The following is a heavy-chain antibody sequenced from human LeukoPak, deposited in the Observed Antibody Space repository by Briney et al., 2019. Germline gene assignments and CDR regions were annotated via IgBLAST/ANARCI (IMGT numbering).Heavy chain of an antibody. V-gene: IGHV3-74*01. D-gene: IGHD3-16*01. J-gene: IGHJ5*01. CDR3: ARDRFHAVES. CDR2: IKDDGTTT. CDR1: GFTFTKNW. Sequence: GGSLRLSCAASGFTFTKNWMHWVRQAPGKGLVWVSLIKDDGTTTAYADSVKGRFTVSRDNAKNTVYLQMNSLRAEDTAIYYCARDRFHAVESWGQGTLVTVSS.